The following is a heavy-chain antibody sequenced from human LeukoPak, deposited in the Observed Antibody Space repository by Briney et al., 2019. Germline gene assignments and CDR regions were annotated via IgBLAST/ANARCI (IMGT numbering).Heavy chain of an antibody. Sequence: GGSLRLSCAASGFTFSSYSMTWVRQAPGKGLEWVGRIVRRSDGGTTDYAAPVKGRFSISRDGSKNTLYLQMNSLKTEDTAVYYCTTLTMIAVHFDFWGQGTLVTVSS. CDR1: GFTFSSYS. V-gene: IGHV3-15*04. CDR2: IVRRSDGGTT. D-gene: IGHD3-22*01. J-gene: IGHJ4*02. CDR3: TTLTMIAVHFDF.